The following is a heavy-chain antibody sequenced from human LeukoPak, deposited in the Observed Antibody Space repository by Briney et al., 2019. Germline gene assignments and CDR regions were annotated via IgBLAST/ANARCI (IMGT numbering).Heavy chain of an antibody. CDR3: ARDQDYYYGMDV. J-gene: IGHJ6*02. Sequence: SETLSLTCTVSGGSISSYYWSWIRQPPGKGLEWIGYIYYSGSTNYNPSPKSRVTISVDTSKNQFSLKLSSVTAADTAVYYCARDQDYYYGMDVWGQGTTVTVSS. CDR1: GGSISSYY. CDR2: IYYSGST. V-gene: IGHV4-59*01.